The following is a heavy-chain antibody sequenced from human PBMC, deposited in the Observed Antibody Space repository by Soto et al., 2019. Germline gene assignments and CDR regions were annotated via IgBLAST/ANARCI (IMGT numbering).Heavy chain of an antibody. D-gene: IGHD6-19*01. V-gene: IGHV3-48*03. J-gene: IGHJ4*02. CDR1: GFTFSSYE. CDR3: AGGQYSSGGGYFDY. Sequence: EVQLVESGGGLVQPGGSLRLSCAASGFTFSSYEMNWVRQAPGKGLEWVSYISSSGSTIYYADSVKGRFTISRDNARNSRGLQMKSLGAEDTAVYYCAGGQYSSGGGYFDYWGQETLVTVSS. CDR2: ISSSGSTI.